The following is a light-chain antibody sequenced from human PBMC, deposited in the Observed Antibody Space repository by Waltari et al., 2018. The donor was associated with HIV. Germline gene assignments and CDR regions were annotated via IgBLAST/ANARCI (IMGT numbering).Light chain of an antibody. Sequence: EIVLTQSPGTPSLSPGERATLSCRASQTVSSSYLAWYQQKPGQAPRLLIYGASSRATGIPDRFSGSGSGTDFTLTINRLEPEDFAVYYCQQYGSSPISFGQGTRLEIK. J-gene: IGKJ5*01. CDR3: QQYGSSPIS. CDR2: GAS. V-gene: IGKV3-20*01. CDR1: QTVSSSY.